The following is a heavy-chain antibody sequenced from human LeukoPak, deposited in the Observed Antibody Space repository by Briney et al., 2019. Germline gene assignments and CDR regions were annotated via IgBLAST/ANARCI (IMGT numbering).Heavy chain of an antibody. V-gene: IGHV1-69*04. CDR3: ASTLTVTGNYYYYGMDV. CDR2: IIPILGIA. D-gene: IGHD1-14*01. J-gene: IGHJ6*02. CDR1: GGTFSSYA. Sequence: ASVKVSCKASGGTFSSYAISWVRQAPGQGLVWMGRIIPILGIANYAQKFQGRVTITADKSTSTAYMELSSLRSEDTAVYYCASTLTVTGNYYYYGMDVWGQGTTVTVSS.